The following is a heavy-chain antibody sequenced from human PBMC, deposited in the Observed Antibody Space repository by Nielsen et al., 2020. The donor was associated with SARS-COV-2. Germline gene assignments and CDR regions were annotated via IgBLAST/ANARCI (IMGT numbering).Heavy chain of an antibody. V-gene: IGHV3-66*01. J-gene: IGHJ3*02. D-gene: IGHD2-2*01. CDR3: ARDFKGYCSSSSCLDAFDI. CDR2: IYSGGTT. Sequence: GESLKISCAASGFTVSTNCMTWVRQAPGKGLEWVSLIYSGGTTYYADSVRGRFTISIDSSKNTLYLQMNSLRAEDTAVYYCARDFKGYCSSSSCLDAFDIWGQGTMVTVSS. CDR1: GFTVSTNC.